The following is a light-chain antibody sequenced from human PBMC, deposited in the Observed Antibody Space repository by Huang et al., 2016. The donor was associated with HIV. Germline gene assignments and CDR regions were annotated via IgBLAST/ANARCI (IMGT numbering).Light chain of an antibody. CDR2: DAS. J-gene: IGKJ5*01. Sequence: DIVLTQSPATLSLSPGERGTLSCRASQSISRYLAWYQQKPGQAPRLLSYDASNRATGIAARFTGSGSGTDFTLTISSLEPEDFAVYYCQQYNKWPITFGQGTRLDI. CDR3: QQYNKWPIT. V-gene: IGKV3-11*01. CDR1: QSISRY.